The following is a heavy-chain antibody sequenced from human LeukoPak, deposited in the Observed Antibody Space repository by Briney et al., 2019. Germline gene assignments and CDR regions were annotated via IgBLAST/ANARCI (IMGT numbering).Heavy chain of an antibody. J-gene: IGHJ6*03. D-gene: IGHD2-21*01. Sequence: PGGSLRLSCAASGFTFSSYTMNWVRQAPGKGLEWVSSISSSSSYIYYADSVKGRFTISRGNAKNSLYLQMNSLRAEDTAVYYCARDLFLGYMDVWGKGTTVTVSS. CDR1: GFTFSSYT. CDR3: ARDLFLGYMDV. V-gene: IGHV3-21*01. CDR2: ISSSSSYI.